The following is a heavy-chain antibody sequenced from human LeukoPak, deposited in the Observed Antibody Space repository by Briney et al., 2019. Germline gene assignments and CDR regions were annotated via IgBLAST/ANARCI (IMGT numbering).Heavy chain of an antibody. CDR1: GFTFSSYA. Sequence: RGSLRLSCAASGFTFSSYAMSWVRQAPRKGLEWVSRISGSGGSTYYADSVKGRFTISRDNSKNTLYLQMNSLRGEDTAVYYCANLLAGTGYFDNWGQGTLVIVSS. D-gene: IGHD6-19*01. V-gene: IGHV3-23*01. J-gene: IGHJ4*02. CDR3: ANLLAGTGYFDN. CDR2: ISGSGGST.